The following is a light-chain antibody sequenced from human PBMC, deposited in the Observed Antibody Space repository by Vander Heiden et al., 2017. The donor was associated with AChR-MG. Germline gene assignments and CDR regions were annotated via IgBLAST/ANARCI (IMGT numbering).Light chain of an antibody. Sequence: EIVVTQSPATLSVSPGETVTLSCRTSENVGSNLVWYQQKPGQAPSLLIYVASARANGVPHRFSGSGSGKEFTLTSSSLQYEDLAVYYWQQDNTLITFGGGTKVEIK. CDR3: QQDNTLIT. CDR2: VAS. CDR1: ENVGSN. V-gene: IGKV3-15*01. J-gene: IGKJ4*01.